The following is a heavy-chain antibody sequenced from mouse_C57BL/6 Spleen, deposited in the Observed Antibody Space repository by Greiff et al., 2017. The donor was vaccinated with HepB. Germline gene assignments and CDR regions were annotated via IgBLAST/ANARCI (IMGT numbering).Heavy chain of an antibody. J-gene: IGHJ2*01. V-gene: IGHV1-39*01. CDR1: GYSFTDYN. D-gene: IGHD1-1*01. CDR3: AGTTTVVALDY. Sequence: VHVKQSGPELVKPGASVKISCKASGYSFTDYNMNWVKQSNGKSLEWIGVINPNYGTTSYNQKFKGKATLTVDQSSSTAYMQLNSLTSEDSAVYYCAGTTTVVALDYWGQGTTLTVSS. CDR2: INPNYGTT.